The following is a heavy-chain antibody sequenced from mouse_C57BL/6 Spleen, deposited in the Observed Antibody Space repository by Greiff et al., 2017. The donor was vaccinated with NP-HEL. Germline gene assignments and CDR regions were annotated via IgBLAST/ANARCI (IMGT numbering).Heavy chain of an antibody. D-gene: IGHD1-1*01. CDR1: GYTFTSYW. CDR3: ARFEYYGSSYAMDY. V-gene: IGHV1-53*01. Sequence: QVQLQQPGTELVKPGASVKLSCKASGYTFTSYWMHWVKQRPGQGLEWIGNINPSNGGTNYTEKFKGTATLTVDKSSSTAYMPRSSLTSEDSAVYYCARFEYYGSSYAMDYWGQGTSVTVSS. J-gene: IGHJ4*01. CDR2: INPSNGGT.